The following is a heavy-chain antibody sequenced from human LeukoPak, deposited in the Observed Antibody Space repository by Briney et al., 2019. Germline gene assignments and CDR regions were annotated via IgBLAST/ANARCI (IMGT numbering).Heavy chain of an antibody. Sequence: ASVKVSCTASGYTFTGYYMHWVRQAPGQGLEWMGWINSNSGGTKYAQKFQGRVTMSRDTSISTAYMELSRLRSDDTAVYYCARVIAAPMSLYSGSAIDYWGQGTLVTVSS. D-gene: IGHD1-26*01. J-gene: IGHJ4*02. CDR2: INSNSGGT. CDR1: GYTFTGYY. CDR3: ARVIAAPMSLYSGSAIDY. V-gene: IGHV1-2*02.